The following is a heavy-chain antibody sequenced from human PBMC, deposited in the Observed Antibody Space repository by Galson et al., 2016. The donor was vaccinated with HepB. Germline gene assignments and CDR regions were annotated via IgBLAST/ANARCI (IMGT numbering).Heavy chain of an antibody. D-gene: IGHD3-9*01. J-gene: IGHJ4*02. CDR1: GFSLSTSGVA. Sequence: PALVKPTQTLTLTCTFSGFSLSTSGVAVGWIRQPPGKALEWLALIYWDDDKRYSPSLKSRLTITKDTSKNQVVLTMTNMDPVDTATHYCAHRLNQFYDILTGYRGGFDYWGQGTLVTVSS. CDR3: AHRLNQFYDILTGYRGGFDY. V-gene: IGHV2-5*02. CDR2: IYWDDDK.